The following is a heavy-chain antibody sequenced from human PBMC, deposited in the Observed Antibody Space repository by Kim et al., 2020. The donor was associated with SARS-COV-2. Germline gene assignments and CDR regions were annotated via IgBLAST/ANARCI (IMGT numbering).Heavy chain of an antibody. Sequence: SGPTLVNPTQTLTLTCTFSGFSLSTSGMCVSWIRHPPGKALEWLARIDWDDDKYYSTSLKNRLTISKDTSKNQVVLTMTNMDPVDTATYYCARITRSYYDFWSGPDDAFDIWGQGTMFTVSS. CDR2: IDWDDDK. J-gene: IGHJ3*02. V-gene: IGHV2-70*11. CDR3: ARITRSYYDFWSGPDDAFDI. D-gene: IGHD3-3*01. CDR1: GFSLSTSGMC.